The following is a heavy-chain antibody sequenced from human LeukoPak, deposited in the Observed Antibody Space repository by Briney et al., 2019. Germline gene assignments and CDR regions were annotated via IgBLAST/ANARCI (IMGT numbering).Heavy chain of an antibody. CDR3: ALGTINKDYYFGMDV. CDR1: GFTFSSYG. CDR2: ISNSGSTV. D-gene: IGHD2-8*01. Sequence: PGGSLRLSCAASGFTFSSYGMHWLRQAPGKGLEWLSYISNSGSTVFYADSVKGRFTVSRDNAKRSLYLQIESLRDDDTAVYHCALGTINKDYYFGMDVWGQGTTVTVSS. V-gene: IGHV3-48*02. J-gene: IGHJ6*02.